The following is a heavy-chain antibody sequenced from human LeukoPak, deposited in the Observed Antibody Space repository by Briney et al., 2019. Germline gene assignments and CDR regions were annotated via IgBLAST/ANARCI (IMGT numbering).Heavy chain of an antibody. CDR3: ARHLVDCSGGSCYTGDFGY. CDR2: IYPGDSDP. J-gene: IGHJ4*02. CDR1: GYSFPSFW. Sequence: GESLKISCKGSGYSFPSFWLGWVRQIPGKGLELMGIIYPGDSDPRYSPSFQGQVTISSDKSISTAYLQWSSLKASDTAMYYGARHLVDCSGGSCYTGDFGYWGQGTLVTVSS. D-gene: IGHD2-15*01. V-gene: IGHV5-51*01.